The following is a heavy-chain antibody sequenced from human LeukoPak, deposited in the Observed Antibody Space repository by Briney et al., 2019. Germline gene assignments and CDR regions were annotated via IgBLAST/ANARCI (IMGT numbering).Heavy chain of an antibody. V-gene: IGHV3-48*01. J-gene: IGHJ6*03. CDR3: ARDAYVRYYYYYMDV. Sequence: GGSLSLSCAASGFTFSSYSMNWVRQAPGKGLEGVSCISSSSSTIYYADSVKGRFTISRDNAKNSLYLQMNSLRAEDTAVYYCARDAYVRYYYYYMDVWGKGTTVTVSS. CDR2: ISSSSSTI. D-gene: IGHD3-16*01. CDR1: GFTFSSYS.